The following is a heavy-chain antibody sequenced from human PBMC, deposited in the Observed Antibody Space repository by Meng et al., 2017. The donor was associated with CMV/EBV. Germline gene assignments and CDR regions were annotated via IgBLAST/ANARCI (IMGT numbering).Heavy chain of an antibody. J-gene: IGHJ4*02. D-gene: IGHD3-16*02. Sequence: QPGADVKNPASPVKVSCKASRWTFSIYALSWVPQAPGQGLEWMGGIIPIFGTANYAQQFQGRVTITADESTSTAYMELSSLRSEDTAVYYCARQLRLGELSPFDYWGQGTLVTVSS. V-gene: IGHV1-69*01. CDR1: RWTFSIYA. CDR3: ARQLRLGELSPFDY. CDR2: IIPIFGTA.